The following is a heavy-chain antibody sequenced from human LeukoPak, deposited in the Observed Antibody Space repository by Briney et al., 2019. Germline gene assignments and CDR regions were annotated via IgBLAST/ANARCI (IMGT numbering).Heavy chain of an antibody. CDR3: VRDRGWLQFDY. D-gene: IGHD5-24*01. CDR1: GFXFSTDW. CDR2: IKHDGSLK. V-gene: IGHV3-7*04. J-gene: IGHJ4*02. Sequence: PGGSLRLSCAASGFXFSTDWISWVRQAPGKGLEWVANIKHDGSLKVYVDSVKGRFTIARDNAKSSLYLQMNSLRAEDTAVYYCVRDRGWLQFDYWGQGTLVTVSS.